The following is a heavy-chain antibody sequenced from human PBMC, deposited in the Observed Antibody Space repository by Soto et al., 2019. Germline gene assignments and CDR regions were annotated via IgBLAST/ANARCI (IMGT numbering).Heavy chain of an antibody. V-gene: IGHV1-69*12. D-gene: IGHD2-2*01. CDR1: GGTFSSYA. Sequence: QVQLVQSGAEVKKPGSSVKVSCKASGGTFSSYAISWVRQAPGQGLEWMGGIIPIFGTANYAQKFQGRVTIPADESASTAYMELSSLRPEDTAVYYCARDSYCISTRCYGNRYYYYGMDVWGQGTTVTVSS. CDR2: IIPIFGTA. J-gene: IGHJ6*02. CDR3: ARDSYCISTRCYGNRYYYYGMDV.